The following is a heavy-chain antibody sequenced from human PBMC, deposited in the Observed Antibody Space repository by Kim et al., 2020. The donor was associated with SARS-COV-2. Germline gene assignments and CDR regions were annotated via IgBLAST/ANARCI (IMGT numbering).Heavy chain of an antibody. V-gene: IGHV4-59*09. CDR3: ARGSSLTIFGVVGWFDP. D-gene: IGHD3-3*01. J-gene: IGHJ5*02. Sequence: KSRDTISVDTSKNQFSLKLGSVTAADTAVYYCARGSSLTIFGVVGWFDPWGQGTLVTVSS.